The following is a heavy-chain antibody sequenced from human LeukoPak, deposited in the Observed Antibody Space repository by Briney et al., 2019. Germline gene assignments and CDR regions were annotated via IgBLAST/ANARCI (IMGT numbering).Heavy chain of an antibody. CDR2: IYPDDSNT. V-gene: IGHV5-51*01. J-gene: IGHJ3*02. CDR1: GYSFTSYW. Sequence: GESLKISCKGSGYSFTSYWICWVRQMPGKGLEWMGIIYPDDSNTIYSPSFQGQVTMSADMSINTAYLEWSSLKASDSAMYYCARHDTSGWTPTSTFDIWGQGTMVTVSS. CDR3: ARHDTSGWTPTSTFDI. D-gene: IGHD3-22*01.